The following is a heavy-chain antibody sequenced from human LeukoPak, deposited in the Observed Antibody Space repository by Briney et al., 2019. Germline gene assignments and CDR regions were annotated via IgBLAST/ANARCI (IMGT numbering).Heavy chain of an antibody. CDR1: GFTFSSYS. J-gene: IGHJ3*02. V-gene: IGHV3-21*04. D-gene: IGHD3-10*01. Sequence: GGSLRLSCAASGFTFSSYSFNWVRQVPGKGLEWVSSITTTFYTYYTDSVKGRFTISRDNAKNSLDLQMNSLRAEDTAVYYCARDSYYYGSGTYYHAFDIWGQGTMVTVSS. CDR3: ARDSYYYGSGTYYHAFDI. CDR2: ITTTFYT.